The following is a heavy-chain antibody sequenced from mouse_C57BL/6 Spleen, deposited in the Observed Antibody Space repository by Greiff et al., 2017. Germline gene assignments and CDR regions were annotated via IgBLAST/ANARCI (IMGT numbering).Heavy chain of an antibody. Sequence: EVQLQQSGPVLVKPGASVKMSCKASGYTFTDYYMNWVKQSHGKSLEWIGVINPYNGGTSYNQKFKGKATLTVDKSSSTAYMELNSLTSEDSAVYYCARFGDYDGHYYAMDYWGQGTSVTVSS. J-gene: IGHJ4*01. CDR1: GYTFTDYY. CDR2: INPYNGGT. CDR3: ARFGDYDGHYYAMDY. D-gene: IGHD2-4*01. V-gene: IGHV1-19*01.